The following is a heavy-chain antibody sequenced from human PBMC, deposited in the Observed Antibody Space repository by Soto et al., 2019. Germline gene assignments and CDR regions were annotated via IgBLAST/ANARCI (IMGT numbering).Heavy chain of an antibody. CDR2: IIPIFGTA. CDR3: ARDPAVTYGRWYFDL. CDR1: GGTFSSYA. Sequence: QVQLVQSGAEVKKPGSSVKVSCKASGGTFSSYAISWVRQATGQGLEWMGGIIPIFGTANYAQKFQGRVTITADESTSTAYMELSSLRSEDTAVYYCARDPAVTYGRWYFDLWGRGTLVTVSS. D-gene: IGHD2-21*02. V-gene: IGHV1-69*12. J-gene: IGHJ2*01.